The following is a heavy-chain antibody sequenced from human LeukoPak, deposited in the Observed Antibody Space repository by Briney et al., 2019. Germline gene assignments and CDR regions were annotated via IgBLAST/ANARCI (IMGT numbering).Heavy chain of an antibody. CDR2: ISSVGTTV. CDR1: GFNFSNYE. CDR3: ARDRGFGEPDY. J-gene: IGHJ4*02. V-gene: IGHV3-48*03. D-gene: IGHD3-10*01. Sequence: SGGSLRLSCAASGFNFSNYEMNRVRQAPGKGLEWVSYISSVGTTVYYADFVKGRFTISRDNAKNSLHLQLNSLRVEDTAVYYCARDRGFGEPDYWGQGTLVTVSS.